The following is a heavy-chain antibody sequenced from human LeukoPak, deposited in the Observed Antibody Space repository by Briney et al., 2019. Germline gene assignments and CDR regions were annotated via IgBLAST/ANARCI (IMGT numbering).Heavy chain of an antibody. J-gene: IGHJ5*02. V-gene: IGHV4-34*01. CDR3: ARGYQLLHSYNWFDP. Sequence: SETLSLTCAVYGGSFSGYYWSWIRQPPGKGLEWIGETNHSGSTNYNPSLKSRVTISVDTSKNQFSLKLSSVTAADTAVCYCARGYQLLHSYNWFDPWGQGTLVTVSS. CDR2: TNHSGST. D-gene: IGHD2-2*01. CDR1: GGSFSGYY.